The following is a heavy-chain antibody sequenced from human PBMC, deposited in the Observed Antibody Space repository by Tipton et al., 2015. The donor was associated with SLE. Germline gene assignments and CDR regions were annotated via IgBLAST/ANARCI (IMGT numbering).Heavy chain of an antibody. Sequence: LRLSCTVSGYSISIGHYWGWIRQPPGKGLEWIATIFHTGTTYYNPSFKSRVTISIDTSKTHFSLKLSSVTAADTAVYYCARDSEYYDFALWSQGTLVTVSS. CDR3: ARDSEYYDFAL. J-gene: IGHJ4*02. D-gene: IGHD3-3*01. CDR2: IFHTGTT. CDR1: GYSISIGHY. V-gene: IGHV4-38-2*02.